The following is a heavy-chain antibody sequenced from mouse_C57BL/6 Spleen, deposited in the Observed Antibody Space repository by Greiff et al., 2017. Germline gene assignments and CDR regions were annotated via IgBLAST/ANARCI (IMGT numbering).Heavy chain of an antibody. CDR1: GYTFTSYW. D-gene: IGHD4-1*02. CDR3: AIPTGTSAMDY. CDR2: IDPSDSYT. V-gene: IGHV1-59*01. Sequence: QVQLKQPGAELVRPGTSVKLSCKASGYTFTSYWMHWVKQRPGQGLEWIGVIDPSDSYTNYNQKFKGKATLTVDTSSSTAYMQLSSLTSEDSAVYYCAIPTGTSAMDYWGQGTSVTVSS. J-gene: IGHJ4*01.